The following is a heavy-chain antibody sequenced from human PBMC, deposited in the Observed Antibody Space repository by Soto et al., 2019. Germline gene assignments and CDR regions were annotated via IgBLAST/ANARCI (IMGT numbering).Heavy chain of an antibody. CDR3: ARDKRGSGWDRYGMDV. V-gene: IGHV3-53*01. CDR2: IYSGGST. J-gene: IGHJ6*02. Sequence: GGSLRLSCAASGFTVSSNYMSWVLQAPGKGLEWVSVIYSGGSTYYADSWKGRFTISRDNSKNTLYLQMNSLRAEDTAVYYCARDKRGSGWDRYGMDVWGQGTTVTVSS. CDR1: GFTVSSNY. D-gene: IGHD6-19*01.